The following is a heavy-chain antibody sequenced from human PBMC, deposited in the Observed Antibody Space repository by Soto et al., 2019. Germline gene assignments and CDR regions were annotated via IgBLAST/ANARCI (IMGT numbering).Heavy chain of an antibody. CDR2: MHPGDSDT. CDR3: ARHNRYSSTWFEGWFDP. V-gene: IGHV5-51*03. J-gene: IGHJ5*02. CDR1: GYSFSNNW. Sequence: EVQLVQSGAEVKKAGESLKISCKGSGYSFSNNWVGWVRQMPGKGLEWMGIMHPGDSDTRYSPSFQGQVTISADKSINXXYLQWSSLKPADSAMYYCARHNRYSSTWFEGWFDPWGQGTLVTVSS. D-gene: IGHD6-13*01.